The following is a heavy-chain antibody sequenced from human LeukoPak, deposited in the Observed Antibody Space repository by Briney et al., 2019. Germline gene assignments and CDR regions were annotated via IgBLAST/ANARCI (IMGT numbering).Heavy chain of an antibody. CDR3: ARQGRDGYNWYYFDY. Sequence: GESLKISCKGSGYSFTSYWIGWVRQMPGKGLEWMVIIYPGDSDTRYSPSFQGQVTISADKSNSTAYLQWSSLKASDTAMYYCARQGRDGYNWYYFDYWGQGTLVTVSS. CDR2: IYPGDSDT. CDR1: GYSFTSYW. V-gene: IGHV5-51*01. D-gene: IGHD5-24*01. J-gene: IGHJ4*02.